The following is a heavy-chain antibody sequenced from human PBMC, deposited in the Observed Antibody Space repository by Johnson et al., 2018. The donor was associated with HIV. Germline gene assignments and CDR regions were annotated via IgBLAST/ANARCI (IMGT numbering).Heavy chain of an antibody. J-gene: IGHJ3*02. CDR3: ARVRGYSYGAHAFDM. CDR1: GFTFSSYG. V-gene: IGHV3-30*03. D-gene: IGHD5-18*01. Sequence: QVQLVESGGGVVQPGRSLRLSCAASGFTFSSYGMHWVRQAPGKGLEWVAVISYDGSNKYYADSVKGRFTISRDNSKNTLYLQMTSLRAEDTAVYYCARVRGYSYGAHAFDMWGQGTMVTVS. CDR2: ISYDGSNK.